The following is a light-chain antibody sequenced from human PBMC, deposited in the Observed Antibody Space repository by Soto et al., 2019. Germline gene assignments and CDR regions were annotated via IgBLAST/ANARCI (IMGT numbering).Light chain of an antibody. Sequence: DIQLTQSPSTLSASVGDRVTITCRASQRVSTRLAWYQQKAGKAPKLLIYDASSLASGVPSRFSGSGSGTEFTLTISSLQPDDFATYYCQQYNSYSKTFGQGTKVEIK. V-gene: IGKV1-5*01. J-gene: IGKJ1*01. CDR3: QQYNSYSKT. CDR2: DAS. CDR1: QRVSTR.